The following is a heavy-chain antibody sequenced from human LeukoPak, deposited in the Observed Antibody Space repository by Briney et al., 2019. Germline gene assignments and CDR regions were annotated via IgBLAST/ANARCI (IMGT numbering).Heavy chain of an antibody. CDR1: GGSIGSYY. Sequence: SETLSLTCTVSGGSIGSYYWSWIRLPPGKGLEWIGYIYDSGSTNYNPSLKSRVTISVDTSTNQFSLKLSSVTAADTAVYYCARALNYYDSRRPSYYFDYWGQGTLVTVSS. V-gene: IGHV4-59*08. CDR2: IYDSGST. J-gene: IGHJ4*02. D-gene: IGHD3-22*01. CDR3: ARALNYYDSRRPSYYFDY.